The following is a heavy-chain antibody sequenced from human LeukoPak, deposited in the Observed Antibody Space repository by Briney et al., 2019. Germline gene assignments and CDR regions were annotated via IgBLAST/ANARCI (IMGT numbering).Heavy chain of an antibody. J-gene: IGHJ2*01. V-gene: IGHV4-34*01. CDR3: ARAWYFDL. CDR2: INHSGST. Sequence: SETLSLTCAVYGGSFSGYYWSWIRLPPGKGLEWIGEINHSGSTNYNPSLKSRATISVDTSKNQFSLKLSSVTAADTAVYYCARAWYFDLWGRGTLVTVSS. CDR1: GGSFSGYY.